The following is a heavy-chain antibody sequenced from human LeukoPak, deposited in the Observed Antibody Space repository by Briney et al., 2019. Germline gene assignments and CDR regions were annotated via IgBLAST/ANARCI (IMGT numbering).Heavy chain of an antibody. Sequence: GGSLRLSCAVTGITLSNYGMSWVRQAPGKGLEWVAGISGSGGGTNYADSVKGRFTISRDNPKNTLFLQMNSLRVEDTAVYFCAKRGVVIRVFLVGFHKEAYYFDSWGQGALVTVSS. CDR2: ISGSGGGT. CDR3: AKRGVVIRVFLVGFHKEAYYFDS. CDR1: GITLSNYG. D-gene: IGHD3-10*01. V-gene: IGHV3-23*01. J-gene: IGHJ4*02.